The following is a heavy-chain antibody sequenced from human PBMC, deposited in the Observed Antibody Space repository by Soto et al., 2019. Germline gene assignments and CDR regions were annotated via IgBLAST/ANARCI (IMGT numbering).Heavy chain of an antibody. V-gene: IGHV3-23*01. CDR2: ISGSGGST. CDR1: GFTFSSYA. CDR3: AKDRDFYVLLFDAFAI. Sequence: EVQLLESGGGLVQPGGSLRLSCAASGFTFSSYAMSWVRQAPGKGLEWVSAISGSGGSTYYADSVKGRFTISRGNSKNTLYLQVNSLRAEDTAVYYCAKDRDFYVLLFDAFAIWGHGTMVTVSS. J-gene: IGHJ3*02. D-gene: IGHD3-10*02.